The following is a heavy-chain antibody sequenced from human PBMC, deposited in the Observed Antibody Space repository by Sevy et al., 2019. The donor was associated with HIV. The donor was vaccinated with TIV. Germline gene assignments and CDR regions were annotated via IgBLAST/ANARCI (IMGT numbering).Heavy chain of an antibody. CDR2: ISAYNGNT. D-gene: IGHD1-26*01. V-gene: IGHV1-18*04. CDR1: GYTFTKYG. CDR3: ARGWEPNQNRDY. Sequence: ASVKVSCKASGYTFTKYGISWVRQAPGQGLEWMGWISAYNGNTNYSQKLQGRVTMTTDTSTSTAHMELRSLRYDDTAVYYCARGWEPNQNRDYWGQGTLVTVSS. J-gene: IGHJ4*02.